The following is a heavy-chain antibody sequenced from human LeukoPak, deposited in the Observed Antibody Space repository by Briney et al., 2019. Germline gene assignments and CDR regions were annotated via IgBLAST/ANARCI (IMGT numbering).Heavy chain of an antibody. CDR1: GGSFSGYY. D-gene: IGHD5-18*01. CDR2: INASGGT. CDR3: ARGIDSYGPGNWFDP. J-gene: IGHJ5*02. Sequence: PSETLSLTCAVYGGSFSGYYWAWIRQPPGKGLEWIGEINASGGTNYNPSLKSRVTISVDRSKNQFSLKLSSVTAADTAVYYCARGIDSYGPGNWFDPWGQGTLVTVSS. V-gene: IGHV4-34*01.